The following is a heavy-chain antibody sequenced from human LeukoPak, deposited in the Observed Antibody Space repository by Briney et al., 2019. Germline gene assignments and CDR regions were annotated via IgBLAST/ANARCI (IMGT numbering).Heavy chain of an antibody. CDR3: ARDATLWGSSYYGMDV. CDR2: INPNSGGT. V-gene: IGHV1-2*04. D-gene: IGHD3-16*01. Sequence: ASVKVSCKASGYTFTGYYMHWVRQAPGQGLEWMGWINPNSGGTNYAQKFQGWVTMTRDTSISTAYMELSRLRSEDTAVYYCARDATLWGSSYYGMDVWGQGTTVTVSS. CDR1: GYTFTGYY. J-gene: IGHJ6*02.